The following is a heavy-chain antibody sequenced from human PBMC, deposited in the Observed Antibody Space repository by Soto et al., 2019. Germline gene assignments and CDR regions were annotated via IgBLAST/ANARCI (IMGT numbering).Heavy chain of an antibody. CDR1: GGSFSGYY. J-gene: IGHJ6*02. D-gene: IGHD2-8*01. V-gene: IGHV4-34*01. Sequence: SETLSLTCAVYGGSFSGYYWSWIRQPPGKGLEWIGEINHSGSTNYNPSLKSRVTISVDTSKNQFSLKLSSVTAADTAVYYCERVTLSSGYYYGMDVWGQGTTVTVSS. CDR3: ERVTLSSGYYYGMDV. CDR2: INHSGST.